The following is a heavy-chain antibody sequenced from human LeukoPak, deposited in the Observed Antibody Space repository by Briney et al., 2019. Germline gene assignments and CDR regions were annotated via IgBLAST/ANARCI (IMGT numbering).Heavy chain of an antibody. V-gene: IGHV3-9*01. CDR3: AKDRGSGWSGIDY. Sequence: GGSPRLSCAASGFTFDDYAMHWVRQTPGKGLEWVSGINWKSGSIGYADSVKGRFTISRDNAKNSLYLQMNSLRPGDTAFYYCAKDRGSGWSGIDYWGQGTLVTVSS. J-gene: IGHJ4*02. D-gene: IGHD6-19*01. CDR2: INWKSGSI. CDR1: GFTFDDYA.